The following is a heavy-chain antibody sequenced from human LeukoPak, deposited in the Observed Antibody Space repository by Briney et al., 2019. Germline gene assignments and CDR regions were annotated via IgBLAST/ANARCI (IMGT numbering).Heavy chain of an antibody. Sequence: QPGGSLRLSCAASGFTFSSYSMNWVRQAPGKGLEWVSYISSSSSTIYHADSVKGRFTISRDNAKNSLYLQMNSLRAEDTAVYYCARDMVLMVYANDAFDIWGQGTMVTVSS. CDR2: ISSSSSTI. D-gene: IGHD2-8*01. CDR3: ARDMVLMVYANDAFDI. V-gene: IGHV3-48*01. J-gene: IGHJ3*02. CDR1: GFTFSSYS.